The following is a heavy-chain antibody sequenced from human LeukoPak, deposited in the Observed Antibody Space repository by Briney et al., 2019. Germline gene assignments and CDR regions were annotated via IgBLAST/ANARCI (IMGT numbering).Heavy chain of an antibody. J-gene: IGHJ6*03. D-gene: IGHD1-26*01. CDR1: GGSFSGYY. CDR2: IYYSGST. V-gene: IGHV4-34*01. Sequence: PSETLSLTCAVYGGSFSGYYWSWIRQPPGKGLEWIGSIYYSGSTYYNPSLKSRVTISVDTSKNQFSLKLSSVTAADTAVYYCARRLSVGVPGYYYYYMDVWGKGTTVTVSS. CDR3: ARRLSVGVPGYYYYYMDV.